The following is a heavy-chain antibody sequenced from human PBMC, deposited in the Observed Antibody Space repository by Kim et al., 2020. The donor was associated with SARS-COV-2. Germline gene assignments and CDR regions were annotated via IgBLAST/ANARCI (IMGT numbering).Heavy chain of an antibody. CDR2: IKQDGSEK. CDR1: GFTFSSYW. Sequence: GGSLRLSCAASGFTFSSYWMSWVRQAPGKGLEWVANIKQDGSEKYYVDSVKGRFTISRDNAKNSLYLQMNSLRAEDTAVYYCARDNPMIVVPRDYYGMDVWGQGTTVTVSS. V-gene: IGHV3-7*01. J-gene: IGHJ6*02. CDR3: ARDNPMIVVPRDYYGMDV. D-gene: IGHD3-22*01.